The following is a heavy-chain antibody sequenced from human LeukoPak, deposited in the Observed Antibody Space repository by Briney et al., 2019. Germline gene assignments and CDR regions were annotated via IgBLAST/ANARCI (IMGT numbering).Heavy chain of an antibody. CDR2: INPNSGGT. D-gene: IGHD2-8*01. V-gene: IGHV1-2*02. J-gene: IGHJ3*02. Sequence: ASVKVSCKASGYTFTGYYMHWVRQAPGQGLEWMGWINPNSGGTNYAQKFQGRVTMTRDTSISTAYMELSRLRSDDTAVYYCARRGWAALLTPHAFDIWGQGTMVTVSS. CDR3: ARRGWAALLTPHAFDI. CDR1: GYTFTGYY.